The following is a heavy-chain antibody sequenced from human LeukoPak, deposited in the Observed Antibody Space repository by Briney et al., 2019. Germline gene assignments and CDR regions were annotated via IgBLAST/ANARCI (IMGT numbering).Heavy chain of an antibody. D-gene: IGHD2-2*02. CDR2: IKSKSERGTT. V-gene: IGHV3-15*01. J-gene: IGHJ4*02. CDR1: GFTFSNGW. CDR3: TSNLYCSTSSCYTLDN. Sequence: GGSLRLSCAASGFTFSNGWMSWVRQAPGKGLEWVGRIKSKSERGTTDYAAPVKGRFTISRDGSINTVYLHMNSLKTEDTAVYFCTSNLYCSTSSCYTLDNWGQGTLVAVSP.